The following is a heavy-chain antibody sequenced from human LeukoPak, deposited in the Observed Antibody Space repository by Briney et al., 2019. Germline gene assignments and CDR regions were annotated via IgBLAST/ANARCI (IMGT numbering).Heavy chain of an antibody. V-gene: IGHV1-18*04. CDR3: ARAGYCGDGGCRGGSAFDV. CDR1: GYSFTGYY. Sequence: ASVKVSCKSSGYSFTGYYMHWVRQAPGQGLECMGWISGYTGDTKYAQIFQGRFTVTTDTSTSTAYMELRSLTYDDTAVYYCARAGYCGDGGCRGGSAFDVWGQGTMVTVSS. CDR2: ISGYTGDT. D-gene: IGHD2-15*01. J-gene: IGHJ3*01.